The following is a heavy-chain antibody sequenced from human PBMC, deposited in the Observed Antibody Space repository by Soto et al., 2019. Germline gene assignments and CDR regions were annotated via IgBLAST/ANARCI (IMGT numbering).Heavy chain of an antibody. V-gene: IGHV4-39*01. Sequence: SETLSLTCTVSGGSISSSSYYWGWIRQPPGKGLEWIGTFYYSGSTYYNPSLKSRVTISVDTSKNQFSLNLSSVTAADTSVYYCARQSGYSYGEFFDYWGQGTLVTVSS. D-gene: IGHD5-18*01. CDR3: ARQSGYSYGEFFDY. J-gene: IGHJ4*02. CDR1: GGSISSSSYY. CDR2: FYYSGST.